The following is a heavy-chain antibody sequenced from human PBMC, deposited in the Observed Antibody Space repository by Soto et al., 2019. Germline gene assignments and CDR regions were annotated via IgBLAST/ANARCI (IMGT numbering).Heavy chain of an antibody. V-gene: IGHV1-18*01. CDR1: GYTFTSSG. CDR2: ISAYNGNT. CDR3: SRDCAAGGPFDF. J-gene: IGHJ4*02. Sequence: ASVKVSCKASGYTFTSSGISWLRQAPGQGLEWMGWISAYNGNTNYAQKLQDRVTMTTDTSTSTAYMELRSLRSDDTAVYYCSRDCAAGGPFDFCGQRTPVTVSA. D-gene: IGHD6-13*01.